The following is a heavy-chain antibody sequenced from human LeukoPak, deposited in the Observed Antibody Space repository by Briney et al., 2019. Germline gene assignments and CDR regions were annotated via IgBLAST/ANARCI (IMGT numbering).Heavy chain of an antibody. V-gene: IGHV4-59*12. CDR2: IYYSGST. D-gene: IGHD1-26*01. J-gene: IGHJ4*02. CDR1: DDSIGSYY. Sequence: SETLSLTCTVSDDSIGSYYWSWIRQPPGKGLEWIGNIYYSGSTHYNPSLKSRVTISVDTSKNQFSLKLSSVTAADTAVYYCARDGGSYGFRRTFYFDHWGQGTLVTVSS. CDR3: ARDGGSYGFRRTFYFDH.